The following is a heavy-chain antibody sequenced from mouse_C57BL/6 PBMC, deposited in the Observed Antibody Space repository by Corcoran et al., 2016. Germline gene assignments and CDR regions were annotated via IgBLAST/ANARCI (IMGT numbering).Heavy chain of an antibody. CDR3: AREGLYDYDVPAWFAY. Sequence: EVQLQQSGPELVKPGASVKISCKASGYTFTDYYMNWVKQSHGKSLEWIGDINPNNGGTSYNQKFKGKATLTVDKSSSTAYMELRSLTSEDSAVYYCAREGLYDYDVPAWFAYWGQGTLVTVSA. CDR1: GYTFTDYY. V-gene: IGHV1-26*01. CDR2: INPNNGGT. J-gene: IGHJ3*01. D-gene: IGHD2-4*01.